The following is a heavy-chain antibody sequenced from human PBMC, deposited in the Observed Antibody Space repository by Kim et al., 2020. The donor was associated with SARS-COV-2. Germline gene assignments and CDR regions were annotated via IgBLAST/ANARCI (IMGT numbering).Heavy chain of an antibody. CDR1: GITFSSSW. Sequence: GGSLRLSCAASGITFSSSWMNWVRQAPGKGLEWVAGISGDGTYATYADSVKGRFTISRDNAKNTLYLQMSSPGAEDTAVYYCARSYDYWGQGTLVTVSS. J-gene: IGHJ4*02. V-gene: IGHV3-74*01. CDR3: ARSYDY. CDR2: ISGDGTYA.